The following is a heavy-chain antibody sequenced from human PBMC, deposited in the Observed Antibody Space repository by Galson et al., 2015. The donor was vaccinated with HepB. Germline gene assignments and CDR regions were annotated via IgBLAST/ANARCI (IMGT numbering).Heavy chain of an antibody. V-gene: IGHV3-74*03. CDR3: GRSRGASGYHYDY. Sequence: LRLSCAATSGFTFNNYKIHWVRHVPGKGLVWVAYIDSDERGTKYADSVKGRFTISRDNARNTVFLQMNSLRVEDTAVYFCGRSRGASGYHYDYWGQGTLVAVSS. CDR1: GFTFNNYK. J-gene: IGHJ4*02. D-gene: IGHD3-22*01. CDR2: IDSDERGT.